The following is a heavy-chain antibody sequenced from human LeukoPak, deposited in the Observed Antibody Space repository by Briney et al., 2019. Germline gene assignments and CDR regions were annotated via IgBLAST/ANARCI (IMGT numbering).Heavy chain of an antibody. V-gene: IGHV4-59*01. Sequence: SETLSHTCSVYGGSISPYYWSWIRQPPGKGLEWIGNHYHSGSTNYNPSLKSRVTISVDTSKNQFSLKLSSVTAPDTAVYYCARDLLSYDILTGYYGGYFDLWGRGTLVTVSS. J-gene: IGHJ2*01. CDR3: ARDLLSYDILTGYYGGYFDL. CDR2: HYHSGST. CDR1: GGSISPYY. D-gene: IGHD3-9*01.